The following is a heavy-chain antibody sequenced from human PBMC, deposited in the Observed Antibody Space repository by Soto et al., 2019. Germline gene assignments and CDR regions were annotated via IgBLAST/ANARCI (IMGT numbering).Heavy chain of an antibody. V-gene: IGHV4-30-4*01. D-gene: IGHD2-15*01. CDR3: ARCASSCSLGF. CDR1: GGSISSGDYY. J-gene: IGHJ4*02. CDR2: IYYSGST. Sequence: SETLSLTCPVSGGSISSGDYYWSWIRQPPGKGLEWIGYIYYSGSTYYNPSLMSRVTISVDTSKNQFPLKLSSVTAADTAVYYCARCASSCSLGFWGQGTLVTVSS.